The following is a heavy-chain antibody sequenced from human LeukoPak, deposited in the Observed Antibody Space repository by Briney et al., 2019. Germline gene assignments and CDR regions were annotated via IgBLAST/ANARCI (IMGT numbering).Heavy chain of an antibody. J-gene: IGHJ4*02. CDR3: ARGPVHIDY. D-gene: IGHD1-1*01. CDR2: IYSGGST. Sequence: GGSLRLSCAASGFTVSSNYMSWVRQAPPKGLEWVSVIYSGGSTYYADSVKGRFTISRDTSKNTLYLQMNSLGAEDTAVYYGARGPVHIDYWGQGTLVTVCS. CDR1: GFTVSSNY. V-gene: IGHV3-53*01.